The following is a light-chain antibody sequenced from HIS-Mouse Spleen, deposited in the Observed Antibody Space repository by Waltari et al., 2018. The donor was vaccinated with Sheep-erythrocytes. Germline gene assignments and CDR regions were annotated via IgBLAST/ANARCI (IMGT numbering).Light chain of an antibody. CDR1: SSDFGGYNY. J-gene: IGLJ2*01. Sequence: QSALTQPRSVSGSPGQSVTISCTGPSSDFGGYNYVSWYQHPPGKAPKLMIYDVSKRPSGVPDRFSGSKSGNTASLTISGLQAEDEADYYCCSYAGSSTLVFGGGTKLTVL. CDR3: CSYAGSSTLV. V-gene: IGLV2-11*01. CDR2: DVS.